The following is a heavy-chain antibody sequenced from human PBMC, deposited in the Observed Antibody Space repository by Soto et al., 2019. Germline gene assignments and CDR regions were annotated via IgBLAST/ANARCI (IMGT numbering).Heavy chain of an antibody. CDR1: GGSISSSSYY. CDR2: IYYSGST. CDR3: ASQIGGWMYYYGSGSYHY. V-gene: IGHV4-39*01. D-gene: IGHD3-10*01. Sequence: QLQLQESGPGLVKPSETLSLTCTVSGGSISSSSYYWGWIRQPPGKGLEWIGSIYYSGSTYYNPSLKSRVTISVDTSKNQFSLKLSSVTAADTAAYYCASQIGGWMYYYGSGSYHYWGQGTLVTVSS. J-gene: IGHJ4*02.